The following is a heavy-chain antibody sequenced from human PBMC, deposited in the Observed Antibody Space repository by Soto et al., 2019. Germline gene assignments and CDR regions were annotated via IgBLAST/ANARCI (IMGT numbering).Heavy chain of an antibody. J-gene: IGHJ5*02. V-gene: IGHV3-15*07. CDR2: IKSKTDGGTT. CDR3: TTDYGSGWYEDWFDP. CDR1: GFTFSNAW. D-gene: IGHD6-19*01. Sequence: NPGGSLRLSCAASGFTFSNAWMNWVRQAPGKGLEWVGRIKSKTDGGTTDYAAPVKGRFTISRDDSKNTLYLQMNSLKTEDTAVYYCTTDYGSGWYEDWFDPWGQGTLVTVS.